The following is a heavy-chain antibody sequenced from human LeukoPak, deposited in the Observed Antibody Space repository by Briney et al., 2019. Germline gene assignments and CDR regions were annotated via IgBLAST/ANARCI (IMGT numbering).Heavy chain of an antibody. CDR2: ISGSGGST. CDR1: GLTFSSYA. V-gene: IGHV3-23*01. J-gene: IGHJ5*02. D-gene: IGHD3-22*01. CDR3: AKDSFYYYDSSGSNNWFDP. Sequence: PGGSLRLSCAASGLTFSSYAMSWVRQAPGKGLECVSAISGSGGSTYYADSVKGRFTISRDNSKNTLYLQMNSLRAEDTAVYYCAKDSFYYYDSSGSNNWFDPWGQGTLVTVSS.